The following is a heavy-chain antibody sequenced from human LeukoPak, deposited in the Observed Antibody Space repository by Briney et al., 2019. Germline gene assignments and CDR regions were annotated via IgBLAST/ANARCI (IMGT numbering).Heavy chain of an antibody. J-gene: IGHJ1*01. Sequence: SETLSLTCTVSGYSISSGYYWGWIRQPPGKGLEWIGSIYHSGSTYYNPSLKSRVTISVDTSKNQFSLKLSSVTAADTAVYYCARADCSGGSCFGSFFQHWGQGTLVTVSS. CDR1: GYSISSGYY. CDR2: IYHSGST. D-gene: IGHD2-15*01. CDR3: ARADCSGGSCFGSFFQH. V-gene: IGHV4-38-2*02.